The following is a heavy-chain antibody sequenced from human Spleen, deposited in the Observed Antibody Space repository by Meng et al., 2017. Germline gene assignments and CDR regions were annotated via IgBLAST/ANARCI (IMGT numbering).Heavy chain of an antibody. D-gene: IGHD4-11*01. V-gene: IGHV4-34*01. CDR2: INHSAST. Sequence: QVLLQPWGAGLLKPSEALSLPCVVSGGSFSDYYWSWIRQPPGKGLEWIGEINHSASTNYNPSLESRATISVDTSQNNLSLKLSSVTAADSAVYYCARGPTTMAHDFDYWGQGTLVTVSS. CDR1: GGSFSDYY. J-gene: IGHJ4*02. CDR3: ARGPTTMAHDFDY.